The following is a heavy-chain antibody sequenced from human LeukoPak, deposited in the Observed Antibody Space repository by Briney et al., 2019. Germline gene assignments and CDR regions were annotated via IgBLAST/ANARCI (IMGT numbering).Heavy chain of an antibody. CDR3: AAADERGYSYGHITY. CDR1: GSTFSSYG. J-gene: IGHJ4*02. Sequence: GRSLRLSCAASGSTFSSYGMHWVRQAPGKGLEWVAVIWYDGSNKYYADSVKGRFTISRDNSKNTLYLQMNSLRAEDTAVYYCAAADERGYSYGHITYWGQGTLVTVSS. D-gene: IGHD5-18*01. CDR2: IWYDGSNK. V-gene: IGHV3-33*01.